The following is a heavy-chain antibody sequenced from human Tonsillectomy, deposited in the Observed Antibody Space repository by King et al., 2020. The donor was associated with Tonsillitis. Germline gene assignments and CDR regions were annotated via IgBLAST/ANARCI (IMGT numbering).Heavy chain of an antibody. V-gene: IGHV3-9*01. Sequence: VQLVESGGGVVQPGRSLRLSCVGSGFTFNDYAMHWVRQTLGKGLEWVSGIGWHSGGLYYADSVKGRFTISRDNAKNSLYLQMNRLRGEDTALYYCTKDRSPGGADVWGQGTTVIVSS. CDR2: IGWHSGGL. CDR1: GFTFNDYA. CDR3: TKDRSPGGADV. J-gene: IGHJ6*02. D-gene: IGHD3-10*01.